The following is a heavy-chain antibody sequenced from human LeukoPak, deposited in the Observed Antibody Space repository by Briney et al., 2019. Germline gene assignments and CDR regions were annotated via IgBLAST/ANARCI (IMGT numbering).Heavy chain of an antibody. CDR3: ARDFRPVVGAAGTFDC. CDR2: IVSDGSST. J-gene: IGHJ4*02. V-gene: IGHV3-74*03. D-gene: IGHD6-13*01. CDR1: GFTFSSTW. Sequence: GGSLRLSCAASGFTFSSTWMHWVRQVPGKELVWVARIVSDGSSTTYAESVKGRFTISRDNAKNTLYLEMNSLRVEDTAVYYCARDFRPVVGAAGTFDCWGQGTLVTVSS.